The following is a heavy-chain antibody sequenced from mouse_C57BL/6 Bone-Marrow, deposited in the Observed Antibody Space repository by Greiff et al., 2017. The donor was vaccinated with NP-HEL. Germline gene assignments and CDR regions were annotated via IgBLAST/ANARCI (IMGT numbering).Heavy chain of an antibody. CDR3: TIFITTVVGGYYYAMDY. CDR2: IHPSDSDT. V-gene: IGHV1-74*01. Sequence: VQLQQPGAELVKPGASVKVSCKASGYTFTSYWMHWVKQRPGQGVEWIGRIHPSDSDTNYNQKFKGKATLTVDKSSSTAYMQLSSLTSEDSAVYYCTIFITTVVGGYYYAMDYWGQGTSVTVSS. J-gene: IGHJ4*01. CDR1: GYTFTSYW. D-gene: IGHD1-1*01.